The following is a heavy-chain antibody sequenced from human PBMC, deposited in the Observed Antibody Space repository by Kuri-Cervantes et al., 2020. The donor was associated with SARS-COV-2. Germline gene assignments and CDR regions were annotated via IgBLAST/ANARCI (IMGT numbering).Heavy chain of an antibody. V-gene: IGHV4-59*08. J-gene: IGHJ3*02. CDR3: ARVGYHDAFDI. CDR1: GGSISSHY. Sequence: SETLSLTCTVSGGSISSHYWSWIRQPPGKGLEWIGYIYYSGSTYYNPSLKSRVTISVDTSKNQFSLKLSSVTAADTAVYYCARVGYHDAFDIWGQGTMVTVSS. D-gene: IGHD5-12*01. CDR2: IYYSGST.